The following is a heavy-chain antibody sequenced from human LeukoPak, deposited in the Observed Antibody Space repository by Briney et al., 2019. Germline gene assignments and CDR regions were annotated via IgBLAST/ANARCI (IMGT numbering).Heavy chain of an antibody. Sequence: ASVKVSCTASGYSFTDYYVHWVRQAPGQGLEWMGWINPNSGDTNYALKFQGRVTMTRDTSISTAYMELSRLKSDDTAVYYRARRDFWRGFDYWGQGSLVTVSS. CDR3: ARRDFWRGFDY. J-gene: IGHJ4*02. CDR1: GYSFTDYY. CDR2: INPNSGDT. V-gene: IGHV1-2*02. D-gene: IGHD3-3*01.